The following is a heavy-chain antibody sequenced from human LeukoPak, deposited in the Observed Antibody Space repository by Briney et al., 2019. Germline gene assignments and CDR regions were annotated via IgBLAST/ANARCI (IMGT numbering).Heavy chain of an antibody. Sequence: GGSLRLSCAASGFTFSHFYMTWIRQAPGKGLEWLSYISSSGSTIYYADSVEGRFTSSRDNAKNSLYLQMNSLRAEDTAVYYCAAPLAGVPGNYDGRAFDVWGQGTMVTVSS. V-gene: IGHV3-11*04. D-gene: IGHD3-10*01. CDR3: AAPLAGVPGNYDGRAFDV. CDR2: ISSSGSTI. J-gene: IGHJ3*01. CDR1: GFTFSHFY.